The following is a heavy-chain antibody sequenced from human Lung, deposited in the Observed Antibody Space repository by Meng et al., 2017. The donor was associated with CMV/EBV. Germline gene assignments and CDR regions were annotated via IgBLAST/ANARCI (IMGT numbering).Heavy chain of an antibody. CDR1: GFHFSGYW. V-gene: IGHV3-7*01. CDR3: ARGCSSTSCYSDAFDI. Sequence: GGSXRLXCEASGFHFSGYWLSWVRQAPGKGLEWVANINQHGTTKYYADSLKGRFTISRDNAKNSLYLQMNSLRAEDTAVYYCARGCSSTSCYSDAFDIWCQGTMVTVSS. CDR2: INQHGTTK. D-gene: IGHD2-2*01. J-gene: IGHJ3*02.